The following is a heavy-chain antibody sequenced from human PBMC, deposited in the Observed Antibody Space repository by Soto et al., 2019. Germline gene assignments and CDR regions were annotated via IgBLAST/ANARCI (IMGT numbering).Heavy chain of an antibody. J-gene: IGHJ4*02. Sequence: QVPLVQSGAEVKKPGPSVKVPCKPPVYPFTSYVISGVRKAPGQGLEGMGWITANNGNTNYAQKLQGRVTMTTDTATSTAYMELRSLRSDDTAVYYCARDWYNWNYGNLLDVGGADYWGQGTLVTVSS. CDR1: VYPFTSYV. CDR2: ITANNGNT. CDR3: ARDWYNWNYGNLLDVGGADY. D-gene: IGHD1-7*01. V-gene: IGHV1-18*01.